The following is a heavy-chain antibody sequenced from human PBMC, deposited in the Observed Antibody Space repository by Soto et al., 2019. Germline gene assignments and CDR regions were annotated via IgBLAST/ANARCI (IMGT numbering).Heavy chain of an antibody. J-gene: IGHJ4*02. V-gene: IGHV3-48*01. CDR3: TTTMYGSGLFQ. CDR2: ISSGSSTM. Sequence: GGSLRLSCAASGFTFSTYSMTWVRQASGKGLEWVSYISSGSSTMNYADSVKGRFTVSRDNAKNSLCLQMNGLRAEDSAVYYCTTTMYGSGLFQWGQGTLVTVSS. CDR1: GFTFSTYS. D-gene: IGHD3-10*01.